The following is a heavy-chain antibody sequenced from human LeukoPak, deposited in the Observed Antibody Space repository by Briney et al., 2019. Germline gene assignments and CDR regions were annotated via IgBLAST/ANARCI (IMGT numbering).Heavy chain of an antibody. Sequence: GASVKVSCKVSGYTFTELSMHWVRQATGQGLEWMGGFDPDDGETIYAQKFQGRVTMTENTSTDTAYMELSSLRSEDTAVYYCATLTYYYDGSGYSSFDYWGQGTLVTVSS. CDR2: FDPDDGET. J-gene: IGHJ4*02. V-gene: IGHV1-24*01. CDR3: ATLTYYYDGSGYSSFDY. D-gene: IGHD3-22*01. CDR1: GYTFTELS.